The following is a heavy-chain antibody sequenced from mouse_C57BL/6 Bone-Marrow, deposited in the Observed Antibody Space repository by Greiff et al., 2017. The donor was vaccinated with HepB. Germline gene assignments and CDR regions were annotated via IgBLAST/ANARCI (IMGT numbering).Heavy chain of an antibody. V-gene: IGHV14-2*01. Sequence: VQLQQPGAELVKPGASVKLSCTASGFNIKDYYMHWVKQRTEQGLEWIGRIDPEDGETKYAPKFQGKATITADTSSNTAYLQLSSLTSEDTDVYYCARVDYCGSSWPWFAYWGQGTLVTVSA. CDR2: IDPEDGET. D-gene: IGHD1-1*01. CDR3: ARVDYCGSSWPWFAY. CDR1: GFNIKDYY. J-gene: IGHJ3*01.